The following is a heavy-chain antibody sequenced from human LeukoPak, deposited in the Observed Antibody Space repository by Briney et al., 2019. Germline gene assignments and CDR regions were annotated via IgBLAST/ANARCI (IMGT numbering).Heavy chain of an antibody. CDR1: GGTFSSYA. CDR3: NLWGSYRNEQIFDY. J-gene: IGHJ4*02. V-gene: IGHV1-69*04. Sequence: SVKVSCKASGGTFSSYAISWVRQAPGQGLEWMGRIIPILGIANYAQKFQGRVTITADKSTGTAYMELSSLRSEDTSVYYCNLWGSYRNEQIFDYWGQGTLVTVSS. CDR2: IIPILGIA. D-gene: IGHD3-16*02.